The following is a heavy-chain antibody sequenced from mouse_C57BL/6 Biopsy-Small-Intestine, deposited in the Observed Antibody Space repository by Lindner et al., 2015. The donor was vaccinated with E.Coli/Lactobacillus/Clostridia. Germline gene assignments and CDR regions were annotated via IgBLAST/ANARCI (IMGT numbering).Heavy chain of an antibody. CDR3: AREGDYDNDVADY. CDR1: GYTFTGYW. Sequence: VQLQESGAEVMKPGASATLSCKATGYTFTGYWIEWVKQRPGHGLEWIGEILPGSTGTKYNEKFKGKATFTADTSSNTAYMQLSSLTTEDSAIYYCAREGDYDNDVADYWGQGTTLTVSS. V-gene: IGHV1-9*01. CDR2: ILPGSTGT. D-gene: IGHD2-4*01. J-gene: IGHJ2*01.